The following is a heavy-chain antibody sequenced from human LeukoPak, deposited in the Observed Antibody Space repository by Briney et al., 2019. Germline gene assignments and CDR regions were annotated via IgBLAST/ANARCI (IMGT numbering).Heavy chain of an antibody. CDR3: ARVIISTKYYSGMDV. V-gene: IGHV3-30*03. Sequence: GGSLRLSCAGSGFXFSTYVIHWVRQTPGKGLEWAALISYDGNSKYYADSVKGRFTISRDNSKNTVYLQMDSLRPEDTALYYCARVIISTKYYSGMDVWGQGTTVTVSS. CDR2: ISYDGNSK. CDR1: GFXFSTYV. D-gene: IGHD2/OR15-2a*01. J-gene: IGHJ6*02.